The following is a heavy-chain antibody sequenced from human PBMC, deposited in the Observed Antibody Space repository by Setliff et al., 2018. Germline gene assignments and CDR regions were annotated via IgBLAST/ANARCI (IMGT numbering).Heavy chain of an antibody. CDR2: IFHTGST. Sequence: SETLSLTCTVSGGSISPHYWIWIRQSPGKGLEWIGYIFHTGSTNYNPSLKSRVTMSVDTSKNQISLKLSSLTAADTAVYYCARQDRFYGSSVLVEYFEHWGQGTLVTVSS. CDR1: GGSISPHY. J-gene: IGHJ1*01. CDR3: ARQDRFYGSSVLVEYFEH. D-gene: IGHD3-22*01. V-gene: IGHV4-59*08.